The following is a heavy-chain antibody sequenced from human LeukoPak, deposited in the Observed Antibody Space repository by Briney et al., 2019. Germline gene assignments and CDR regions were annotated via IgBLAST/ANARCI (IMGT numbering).Heavy chain of an antibody. CDR2: INHSGST. V-gene: IGHV4-34*01. D-gene: IGHD3-3*01. CDR3: ERGSQPPYDFWSGYHPPLGRWFDP. CDR1: GGSFSGYY. Sequence: PAETLSLTCAVYGGSFSGYYWSWIRQPPGKGLEWIGEINHSGSTNYNPSLKSRLTISVDTSKNQFSLKLSSVTAADTAVYYCERGSQPPYDFWSGYHPPLGRWFDPWGQRTLVTVSS. J-gene: IGHJ5*02.